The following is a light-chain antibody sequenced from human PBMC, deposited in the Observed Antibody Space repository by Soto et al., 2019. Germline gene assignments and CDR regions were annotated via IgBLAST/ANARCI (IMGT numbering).Light chain of an antibody. V-gene: IGLV1-44*01. CDR3: ATWDVSLSGWV. CDR1: SSNMGSIT. CDR2: SND. Sequence: QSVLTQAPSASGTPGQWVTISCSRGSSNMGSITVNWYQVLPGTAPKLLIYSNDQRPSGVPDRFSGSNSGTSASLAISGLQSEDEADYFCATWDVSLSGWVFGGGTKLTVL. J-gene: IGLJ2*01.